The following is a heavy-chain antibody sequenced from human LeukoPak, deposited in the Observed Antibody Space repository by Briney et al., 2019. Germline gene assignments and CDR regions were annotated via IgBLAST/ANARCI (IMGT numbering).Heavy chain of an antibody. J-gene: IGHJ4*02. Sequence: SETLSLTCAVSGYSISSTNWWGWIRQPPGKGLEWIGYIYYSGNSNYNPSLKSRVTMSVDTSKNQFSLNLSSVTALDTAVYYCARIFLGYSSGWYFDYWGQGTLVTVSS. CDR2: IYYSGNS. D-gene: IGHD6-19*01. CDR1: GYSISSTNW. CDR3: ARIFLGYSSGWYFDY. V-gene: IGHV4-28*06.